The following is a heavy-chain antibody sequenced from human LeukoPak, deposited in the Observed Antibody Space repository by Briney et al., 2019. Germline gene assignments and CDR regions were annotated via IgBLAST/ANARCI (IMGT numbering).Heavy chain of an antibody. J-gene: IGHJ4*02. CDR3: ARGSVAGYYFDY. Sequence: SETLSLTCAVYGGSFSGYYWSWIRQPPGKGLEWIGEINHSGSTNYNPSLKSRVTISVDTSKNQFSLQLNSVTPEDTAVYYCARGSVAGYYFDYWGQGTLVTVSS. V-gene: IGHV4-34*01. CDR1: GGSFSGYY. CDR2: INHSGST. D-gene: IGHD6-19*01.